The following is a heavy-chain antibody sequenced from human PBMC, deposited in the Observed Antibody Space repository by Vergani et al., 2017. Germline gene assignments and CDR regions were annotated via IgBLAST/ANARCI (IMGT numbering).Heavy chain of an antibody. CDR3: ARFSSSGWYGLDY. Sequence: QVQLQESGPGLVKPSETLSLTCTVSGGSISSYYWSWIRQPPGKGLERIGYIYYSGSTNYNPSLKSRVTISVDTSKNQFSLKLSSVTAADTAVYYCARFSSSGWYGLDYWGQGTLVTVSS. J-gene: IGHJ4*02. CDR2: IYYSGST. V-gene: IGHV4-59*01. CDR1: GGSISSYY. D-gene: IGHD6-19*01.